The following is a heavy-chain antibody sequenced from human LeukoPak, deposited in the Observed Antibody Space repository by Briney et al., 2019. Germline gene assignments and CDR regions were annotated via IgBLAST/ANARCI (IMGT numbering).Heavy chain of an antibody. V-gene: IGHV3-23*01. Sequence: GGSLRLSCAASGFTFSSYAMSWVRQAPGKGLEWVSAISGSGGSTYYADSVKGRFTISRDNSKNTLYLQMNSLRAEDTAVYYCAKVTSRIAVAGPSFDYWGQGTLVTVSS. D-gene: IGHD6-19*01. CDR2: ISGSGGST. J-gene: IGHJ4*02. CDR1: GFTFSSYA. CDR3: AKVTSRIAVAGPSFDY.